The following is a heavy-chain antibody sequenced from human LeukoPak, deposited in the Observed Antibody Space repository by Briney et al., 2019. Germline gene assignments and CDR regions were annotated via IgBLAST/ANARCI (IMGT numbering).Heavy chain of an antibody. J-gene: IGHJ4*02. CDR3: ARVSGIATVLDY. V-gene: IGHV1-2*02. CDR1: GYTFTGYY. Sequence: ASVKVTCNASGYTFTGYYLHWMRQPPGQGLGWMGVLNPNSGGTNYAEKFQGRVTMTMDTSISTAYMELSRLRSDDTAVYYCARVSGIATVLDYWGQGTLVTVSS. D-gene: IGHD2-15*01. CDR2: LNPNSGGT.